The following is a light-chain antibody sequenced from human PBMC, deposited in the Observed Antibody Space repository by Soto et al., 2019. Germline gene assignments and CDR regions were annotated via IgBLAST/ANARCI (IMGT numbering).Light chain of an antibody. V-gene: IGKV3-11*01. CDR3: QQRST. Sequence: ILMRQSPATLSVSRVERATLSCRASQSVSSNLAWYQQKPGQAPRLLIYDASNRATGIPARFSGSGSGTDFTLTISSLEPEDFAVYYCQQRSTFGQGTRLEIK. CDR2: DAS. J-gene: IGKJ5*01. CDR1: QSVSSN.